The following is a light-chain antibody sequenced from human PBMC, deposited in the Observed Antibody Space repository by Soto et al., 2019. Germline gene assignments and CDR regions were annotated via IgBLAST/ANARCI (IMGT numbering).Light chain of an antibody. J-gene: IGKJ2*01. CDR1: QSVSNNY. Sequence: EIVLTQSPGTLSLSPGERATLCCRATQSVSNNYLAWYQQKPGQAPRLLIYGASSRATGIPDRFSGSGSGTDFTLSISRLEPEDFAVYYCQQYSTSPQYTFGQGTKLEIK. CDR2: GAS. CDR3: QQYSTSPQYT. V-gene: IGKV3-20*01.